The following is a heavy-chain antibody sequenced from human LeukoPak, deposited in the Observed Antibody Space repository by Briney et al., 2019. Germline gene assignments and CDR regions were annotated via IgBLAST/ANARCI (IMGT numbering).Heavy chain of an antibody. J-gene: IGHJ6*02. CDR3: ARDQWELPLGADYFYHGMDV. CDR2: IWSDGSNK. Sequence: GGSLRLSCVASGFTFSSYGKHWVRQAPGKGLEWVAVIWSDGSNKYYTDSVKGRFTISRDNSKDTLYLQMNSLRAEDTAVYYCARDQWELPLGADYFYHGMDVWGRGTAVTVSS. V-gene: IGHV3-33*01. D-gene: IGHD1-26*01. CDR1: GFTFSSYG.